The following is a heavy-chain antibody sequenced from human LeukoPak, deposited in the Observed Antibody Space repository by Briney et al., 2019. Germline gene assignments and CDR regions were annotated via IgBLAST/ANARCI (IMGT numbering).Heavy chain of an antibody. CDR1: GLSFSFYA. Sequence: PGGSLRFSCAASGLSFSFYAMSWVRQAPGKGLEWVSSISGGGAGTYYADSVRGRFTISRDNSKNTLYLQMNSLRAEDTALYYCAKDFVRYNIQFDYWGQGALVTVSS. CDR2: ISGGGAGT. D-gene: IGHD1-1*01. CDR3: AKDFVRYNIQFDY. V-gene: IGHV3-23*01. J-gene: IGHJ4*02.